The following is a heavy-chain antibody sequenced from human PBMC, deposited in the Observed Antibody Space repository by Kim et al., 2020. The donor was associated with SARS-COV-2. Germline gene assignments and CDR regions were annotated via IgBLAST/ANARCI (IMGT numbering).Heavy chain of an antibody. J-gene: IGHJ4*02. CDR1: SYA. Sequence: SYAIGWVRQAPGQGLEWMGGIIPIFGTANYAQKFQGRVTITADESTSTAYMELSSLRSEDTAVYYCARTVIPKPWLPNRGYFDYWGQGTLAT. D-gene: IGHD5-12*01. CDR2: IIPIFGTA. V-gene: IGHV1-69*01. CDR3: ARTVIPKPWLPNRGYFDY.